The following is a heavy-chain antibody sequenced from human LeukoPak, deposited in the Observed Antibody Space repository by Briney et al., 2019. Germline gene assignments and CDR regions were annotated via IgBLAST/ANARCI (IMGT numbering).Heavy chain of an antibody. CDR1: GFTFSSYA. CDR2: ISYDGSNK. D-gene: IGHD5-18*01. V-gene: IGHV3-30-3*01. CDR3: ARGQSGYSYGPYYYYGMDV. J-gene: IGHJ6*02. Sequence: GRSLRLSCAASGFTFSSYAMHWVRQAPGKGLEWVAVISYDGSNKYYADSVKGRFTIPRDNSKNTLYLQMNSLRAEDTAVYYCARGQSGYSYGPYYYYGMDVWGQGTTVTVSS.